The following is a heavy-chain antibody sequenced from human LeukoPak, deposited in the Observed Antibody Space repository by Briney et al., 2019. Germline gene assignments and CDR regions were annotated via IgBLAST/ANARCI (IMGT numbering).Heavy chain of an antibody. J-gene: IGHJ4*02. CDR1: GFIFSSYA. CDR2: INSDGSST. CDR3: ARAKRDAYNSFDY. V-gene: IGHV3-74*01. D-gene: IGHD5-24*01. Sequence: GGSLRLSCAASGFIFSSYAMSWVRQAPGKGLVWVSRINSDGSSTTYADSVKGRFTTSRDNAKNTLYLQMNSLRAEDTAVYYCARAKRDAYNSFDYWGQGTLVTVSS.